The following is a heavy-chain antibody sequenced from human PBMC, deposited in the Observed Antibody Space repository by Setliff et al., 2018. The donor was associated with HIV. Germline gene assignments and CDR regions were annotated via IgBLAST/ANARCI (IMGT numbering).Heavy chain of an antibody. Sequence: PSETLSLTCTVSGGSLISDIYYWGRIRQPPGKGLEWIGTIFYNGSAYYNPSLKSRVTISVDTSKNQFSLRLNSVTAADTAIYYCATRTLRQFRYGNIWFDPWGRGTLVTVSS. V-gene: IGHV4-39*01. CDR3: ATRTLRQFRYGNIWFDP. J-gene: IGHJ5*02. CDR1: GGSLISDIYY. D-gene: IGHD3-16*01. CDR2: IFYNGSA.